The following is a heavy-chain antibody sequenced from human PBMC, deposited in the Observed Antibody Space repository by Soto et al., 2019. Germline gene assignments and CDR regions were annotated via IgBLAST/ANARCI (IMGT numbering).Heavy chain of an antibody. J-gene: IGHJ4*02. CDR3: ARPPFPGCINGVCYPCDH. Sequence: ASVKASCKASGDTFTHYYIHWVRQAPEQGLEWMGMINPSGGSTDYAQKFQGRVTMTTDTSTTTVYMELSSLRSGDTAVYYCARPPFPGCINGVCYPCDHWGQGTLVTVSS. D-gene: IGHD2-8*01. CDR1: GDTFTHYY. V-gene: IGHV1-46*01. CDR2: INPSGGST.